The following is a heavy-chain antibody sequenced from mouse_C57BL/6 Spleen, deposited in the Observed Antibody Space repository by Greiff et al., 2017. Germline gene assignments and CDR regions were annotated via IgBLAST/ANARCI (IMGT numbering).Heavy chain of an antibody. CDR3: TRGSYYGYEWYAMDY. CDR1: GYTFTSYW. J-gene: IGHJ4*01. D-gene: IGHD2-2*01. V-gene: IGHV1-64*01. CDR2: IHPNSGST. Sequence: VQLQQSGAELVKPGASVKLSCKASGYTFTSYWMHWVKQRPGQGLEWIGTIHPNSGSTNYNEKFKSKDTLTVDKSSSTASMQLSSLTSEDSAVYYCTRGSYYGYEWYAMDYWGQGTSVTVSS.